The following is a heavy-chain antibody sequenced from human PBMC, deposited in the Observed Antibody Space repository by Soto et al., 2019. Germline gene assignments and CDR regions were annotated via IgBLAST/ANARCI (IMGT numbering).Heavy chain of an antibody. V-gene: IGHV1-69*04. D-gene: IGHD3-22*01. CDR2: IIPILGIA. Sequence: SVKVSCKASGGTFSSYTISWVRQAPGQGLEWMGRIIPILGIANYAQKFQGRVTITADKSTSTAYMELSSLRSEDTAVYYCARDRYYYDSSGSLPFDYWGQGTLVTVSS. CDR3: ARDRYYYDSSGSLPFDY. CDR1: GGTFSSYT. J-gene: IGHJ4*02.